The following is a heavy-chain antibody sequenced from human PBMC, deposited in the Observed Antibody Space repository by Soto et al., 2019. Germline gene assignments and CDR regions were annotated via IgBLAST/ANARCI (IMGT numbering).Heavy chain of an antibody. Sequence: LSLTCTVSGGSISSGGYYWSWIRQHPGKGLEWIGYIYHSGSTYYNPSLKSRVTISVDTSKNQFSLKLSSVTAADTAVYYCARESGDNYYYGMDVWGQGTTVTVSS. CDR3: ARESGDNYYYGMDV. D-gene: IGHD2-21*02. J-gene: IGHJ6*02. CDR1: GGSISSGGYY. CDR2: IYHSGST. V-gene: IGHV4-31*03.